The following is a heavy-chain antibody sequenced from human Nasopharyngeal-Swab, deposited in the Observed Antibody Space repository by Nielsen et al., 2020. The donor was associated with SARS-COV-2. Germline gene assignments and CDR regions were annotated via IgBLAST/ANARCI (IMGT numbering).Heavy chain of an antibody. CDR2: TNTDGSST. CDR3: ARGGWLQIITYFDL. Sequence: GESLKISCAASGFTFSTYWMHWVRQAPGKGLVWVSRTNTDGSSTDYADSVKGRFTISRDNSKNTLYLQMNSLRAEDTAVYYCARGGWLQIITYFDLWGRGTLVTVSS. V-gene: IGHV3-74*01. D-gene: IGHD5-24*01. J-gene: IGHJ2*01. CDR1: GFTFSTYW.